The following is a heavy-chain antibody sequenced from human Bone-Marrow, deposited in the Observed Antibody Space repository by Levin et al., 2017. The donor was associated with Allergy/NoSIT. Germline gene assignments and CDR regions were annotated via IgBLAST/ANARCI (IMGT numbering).Heavy chain of an antibody. V-gene: IGHV3-43*01. Sequence: GGSLRLSCAASGFPFDDYTMHWVRQAPGKGLEWVALIRWDGGTTYYGDSVEGRFTISRDNSKNSLYLQMNSLRAEDSALYYCAKDRQDTSLVTGGMDLWGQGTTVIVSS. CDR2: IRWDGGTT. CDR1: GFPFDDYT. J-gene: IGHJ6*02. CDR3: AKDRQDTSLVTGGMDL. D-gene: IGHD5-18*01.